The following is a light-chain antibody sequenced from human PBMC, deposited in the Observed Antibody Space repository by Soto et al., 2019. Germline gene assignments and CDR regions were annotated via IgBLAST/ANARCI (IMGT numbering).Light chain of an antibody. Sequence: QSVLTQPPSVSGAPGQRVTISCTGSRSNIGAGYDVHWYQQLPATAPKLLIDGNSNRPSGVPDRFSGSKSGTSASLAITGLQAEDEADYYCQSYDISLSGVVFGGGTKVTVL. V-gene: IGLV1-40*01. CDR1: RSNIGAGYD. CDR2: GNS. J-gene: IGLJ2*01. CDR3: QSYDISLSGVV.